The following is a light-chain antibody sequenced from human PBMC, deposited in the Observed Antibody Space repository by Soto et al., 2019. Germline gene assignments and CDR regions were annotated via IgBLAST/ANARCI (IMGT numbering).Light chain of an antibody. Sequence: EIILTQSPASLSVSPGERATFSCRASQSVNNNLAWYQQKPGQAPRLLIYGASTRATGIPGRFRGSGSGTEFTLTNTSLQSEDFAVYFCQQYNNLPPDTFGQGTKLEIK. V-gene: IGKV3-15*01. J-gene: IGKJ2*01. CDR1: QSVNNN. CDR3: QQYNNLPPDT. CDR2: GAS.